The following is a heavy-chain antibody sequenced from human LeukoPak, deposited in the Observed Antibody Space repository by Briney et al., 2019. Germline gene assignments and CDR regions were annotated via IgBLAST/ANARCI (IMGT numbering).Heavy chain of an antibody. V-gene: IGHV3-30*02. CDR2: IRYDGSNK. Sequence: GGSLRLSCAASGFTFSSYGMHWVRQGPGKGLQWVAFIRYDGSNKNYADSVKGRFTISRDNSKNTLYMQLNSLRVEDTAVYYCAKGGAYSTFEFWGQGTLVAVSS. CDR1: GFTFSSYG. D-gene: IGHD1-26*01. CDR3: AKGGAYSTFEF. J-gene: IGHJ4*02.